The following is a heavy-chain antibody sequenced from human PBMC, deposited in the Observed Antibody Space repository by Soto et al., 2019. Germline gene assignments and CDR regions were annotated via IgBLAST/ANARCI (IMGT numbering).Heavy chain of an antibody. J-gene: IGHJ3*01. Sequence: ASVKVSCKTSGYTFTDYYVHWVRQAPGQGLEWVGWINPKSGDTVYAQQFQGRVTMTRDTSISTAYMDLRRLRSDDTAVYYCARPPFVAHLYDAFDFWGHGTLVTVSS. CDR1: GYTFTDYY. CDR3: ARPPFVAHLYDAFDF. V-gene: IGHV1-2*02. D-gene: IGHD6-6*01. CDR2: INPKSGDT.